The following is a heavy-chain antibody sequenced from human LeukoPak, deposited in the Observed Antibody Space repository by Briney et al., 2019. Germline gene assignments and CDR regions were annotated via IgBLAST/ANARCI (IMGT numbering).Heavy chain of an antibody. Sequence: PGGSLRLSCAASGFTFSNAWMSWVRQAPGKGLEWVGRIKSKTDGGTTDYAAPVKGRFTISRDDSKNTLYLQMNSLKTEDTAVYYCTTDQPTSWTWFGEFVMLDYWGQGTLVTVSS. CDR1: GFTFSNAW. J-gene: IGHJ4*02. CDR2: IKSKTDGGTT. CDR3: TTDQPTSWTWFGEFVMLDY. V-gene: IGHV3-15*01. D-gene: IGHD3-10*01.